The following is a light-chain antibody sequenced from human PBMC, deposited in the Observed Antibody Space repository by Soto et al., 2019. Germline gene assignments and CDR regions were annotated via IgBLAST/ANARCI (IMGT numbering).Light chain of an antibody. Sequence: QSALTQPPSASGTPGQRVTISCSGSRSNIGSSTVNWYQQLPRTAPKLLIYSNNQRPSGVPDRFSGSKSGTSASLAISGLQSDDEADYYCAAWDDSLNGVVFGGGTKLTVL. CDR3: AAWDDSLNGVV. CDR1: RSNIGSST. V-gene: IGLV1-44*01. CDR2: SNN. J-gene: IGLJ2*01.